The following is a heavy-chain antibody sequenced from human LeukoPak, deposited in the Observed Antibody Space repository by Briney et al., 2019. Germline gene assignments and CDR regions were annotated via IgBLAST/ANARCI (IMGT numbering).Heavy chain of an antibody. J-gene: IGHJ4*02. Sequence: SETLSLTCAVYGGSFSGYYWSWIRQPPGKGLEWIGEINHSGSTNYNPSLKSRVTISVDTSKNQFSLKLSSATAADTAVYYCARSWGYSGSYSIDYWGQGTLVTVSS. CDR1: GGSFSGYY. CDR3: ARSWGYSGSYSIDY. V-gene: IGHV4-34*01. CDR2: INHSGST. D-gene: IGHD1-26*01.